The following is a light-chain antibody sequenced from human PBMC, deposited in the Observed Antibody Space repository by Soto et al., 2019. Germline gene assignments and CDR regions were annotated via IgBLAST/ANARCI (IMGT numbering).Light chain of an antibody. CDR1: QSVSSSY. CDR3: QQYGSSPRLT. J-gene: IGKJ4*01. V-gene: IGKV3-20*01. CDR2: GAS. Sequence: EIVLTQTPGIPSLSPGERATLSCRASQSVSSSYLAWYQQKPGQAPRLLMYGASSRATGIPDRFSGSGSGTDFTLTIRRLEPEDFPLYYCQQYGSSPRLTFGGGTKVEIK.